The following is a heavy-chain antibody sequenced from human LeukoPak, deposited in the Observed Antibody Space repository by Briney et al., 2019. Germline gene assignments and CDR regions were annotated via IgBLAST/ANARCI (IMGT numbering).Heavy chain of an antibody. J-gene: IGHJ4*02. D-gene: IGHD3-22*01. V-gene: IGHV3-30*12. Sequence: GGSLRLSCAASGFTFSNYAMHWVRQAPGKGLEWVAIISYDGSNKYYADSVKGRFTISRDNSKNTLYLQMNSLRAEDTAVYYCAKEGYYDSSGYYDYWGQGTLVTVSS. CDR3: AKEGYYDSSGYYDY. CDR1: GFTFSNYA. CDR2: ISYDGSNK.